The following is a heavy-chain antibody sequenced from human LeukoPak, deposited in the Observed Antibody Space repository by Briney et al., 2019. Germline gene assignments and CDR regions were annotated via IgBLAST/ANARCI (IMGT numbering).Heavy chain of an antibody. D-gene: IGHD3-22*01. Sequence: SETLSLTCTVSGGSISSGSYYWSWIRQPAGKGLEWIGRIYTSGSTNYNPSLKSRVTISVDTSKNQFSLKLSSVTAADTAVYYCAKAALLGHYDSSGYYYFDYWGQGTLVTVSS. CDR2: IYTSGST. J-gene: IGHJ4*02. CDR1: GGSISSGSYY. CDR3: AKAALLGHYDSSGYYYFDY. V-gene: IGHV4-61*02.